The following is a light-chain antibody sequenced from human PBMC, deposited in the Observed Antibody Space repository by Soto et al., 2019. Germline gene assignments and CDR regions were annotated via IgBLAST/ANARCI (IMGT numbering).Light chain of an antibody. Sequence: DIQMTQSPSSLSASIGDTVTITCRASQDISNYLAWYQQTPGKVPKLLIYTASTLQSGVPSRFSGSGSGTDFTLTISSLQSEDFAVYYCQQYNGWPITFGQGTRLEI. V-gene: IGKV1-27*01. J-gene: IGKJ5*01. CDR3: QQYNGWPIT. CDR1: QDISNY. CDR2: TAS.